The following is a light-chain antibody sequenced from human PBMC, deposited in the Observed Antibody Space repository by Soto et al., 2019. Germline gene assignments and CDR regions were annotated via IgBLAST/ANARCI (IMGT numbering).Light chain of an antibody. Sequence: DIQITQPPSSLYASVGDKATNTYRASQSISSYLNWYQQKPGKAPKLLIYAASSLQSGVPSRFSGSGSGTDFTLTISSLQPEDFATYYCQQSYSTPWTFGQGTKVDIK. CDR1: QSISSY. J-gene: IGKJ1*01. CDR3: QQSYSTPWT. CDR2: AAS. V-gene: IGKV1-39*01.